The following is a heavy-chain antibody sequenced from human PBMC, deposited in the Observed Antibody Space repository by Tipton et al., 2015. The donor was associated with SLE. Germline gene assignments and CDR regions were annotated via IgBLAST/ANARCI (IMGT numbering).Heavy chain of an antibody. CDR1: GYSISSGYY. CDR2: IYHSGSA. V-gene: IGHV4-38-2*02. CDR3: ARDTGAIDY. Sequence: TLSLTCTVSGYSISSGYYWGWIRQPPGKGLEWIGSIYHSGSAYCNPSLKSRVTISVDTSKNQFSLKLSSVTAADTAIYYCARDTGAIDYWGQGTLVTVSS. J-gene: IGHJ4*02.